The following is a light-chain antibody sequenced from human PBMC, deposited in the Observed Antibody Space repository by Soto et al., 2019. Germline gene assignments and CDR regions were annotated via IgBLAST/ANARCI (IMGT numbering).Light chain of an antibody. CDR3: HHHNNWPHT. Sequence: DIVMTQSPATLSVSPGERATLSCRASQSVASSLAWYQQRPGQAPRLLIYGASTRATGVPVRFSGSGSGTEFTLTISSLQSEDFAVYYCHHHNNWPHTFGGGTKVEIK. V-gene: IGKV3-15*01. J-gene: IGKJ4*01. CDR2: GAS. CDR1: QSVASS.